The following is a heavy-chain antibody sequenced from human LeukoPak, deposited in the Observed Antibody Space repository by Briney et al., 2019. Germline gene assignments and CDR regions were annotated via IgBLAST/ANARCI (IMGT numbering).Heavy chain of an antibody. CDR3: ARDRVWTYYDSSGRADAFDI. D-gene: IGHD3-22*01. Sequence: GGSLRLSCAASGFTFSSYSINWVRQAPGKGLEWVSSISSSSSYIYYADSVKGRFTISRDNSKNTLYLQMNSLRAEDTAVYYCARDRVWTYYDSSGRADAFDIWGQGTMVTVSS. J-gene: IGHJ3*02. CDR2: ISSSSSYI. CDR1: GFTFSSYS. V-gene: IGHV3-21*01.